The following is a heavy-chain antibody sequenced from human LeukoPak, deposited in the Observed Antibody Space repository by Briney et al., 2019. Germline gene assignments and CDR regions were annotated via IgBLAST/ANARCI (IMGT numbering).Heavy chain of an antibody. CDR2: ICGSGGST. CDR3: AKDLGESVEVRGFDY. V-gene: IGHV3-23*01. CDR1: GFTFSSYA. D-gene: IGHD3-10*01. J-gene: IGHJ4*02. Sequence: QPGGSLRLSCAASGFTFSSYAMSWVRQAPGKGLEWVSAICGSGGSTYYADSVKGRFPISRDNSKNTLYLQMNSLRAEDTAVYYCAKDLGESVEVRGFDYWGQGTLVTVSS.